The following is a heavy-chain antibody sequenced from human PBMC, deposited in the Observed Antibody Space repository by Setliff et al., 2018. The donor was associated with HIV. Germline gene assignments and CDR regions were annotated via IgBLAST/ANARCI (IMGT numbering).Heavy chain of an antibody. CDR3: GRGPHIVGAPWAVIDY. D-gene: IGHD1-26*01. CDR1: GVSFSGYS. Sequence: KASETLSLTCAVYGVSFSGYSWSWIRQPPGKGLEWIGEIFHNGTINFNPSLKSRVALSIDKFKSQISLNMTSLTTADTAIYYCGRGPHIVGAPWAVIDYWAQGKPVTVSS. J-gene: IGHJ4*02. CDR2: IFHNGTI. V-gene: IGHV4-34*01.